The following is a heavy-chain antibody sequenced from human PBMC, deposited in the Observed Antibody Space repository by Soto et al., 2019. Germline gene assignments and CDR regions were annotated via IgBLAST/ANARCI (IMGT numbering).Heavy chain of an antibody. V-gene: IGHV3-33*01. Sequence: QSGGNLGISCAAYGLTLSSYGMHWVRLAPDKGLECVAVIWYDGSNNYYADSVKGRFTLSRDNSKNTLYLQMNSLRAEDTAVYYCARYFYDSSGPQPLFSYSARGALVIGSS. CDR2: IWYDGSNN. J-gene: IGHJ4*02. CDR3: ARYFYDSSGPQPLFSY. CDR1: GLTLSSYG. D-gene: IGHD3-22*01.